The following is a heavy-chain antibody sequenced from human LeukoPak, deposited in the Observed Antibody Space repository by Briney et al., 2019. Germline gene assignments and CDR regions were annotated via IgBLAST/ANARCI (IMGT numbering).Heavy chain of an antibody. CDR1: GGSVSSGSYY. J-gene: IGHJ3*02. CDR3: ARDPQYSSSSDAFDI. Sequence: SETLSLTCTVSGGSVSSGSYYWSWIRQPPGKGLEWIGHIYYSGSTNYNPSLMSRVTISVDTSKNQFSLKLSSVTAADTAVYFCARDPQYSSSSDAFDIWGQGTMVTVSS. CDR2: IYYSGST. V-gene: IGHV4-61*01. D-gene: IGHD6-13*01.